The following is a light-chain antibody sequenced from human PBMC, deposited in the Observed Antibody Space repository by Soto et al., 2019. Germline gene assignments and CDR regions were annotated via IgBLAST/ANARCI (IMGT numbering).Light chain of an antibody. Sequence: EIVLTQAPGALSLSPVERATLSCRASQSVSSGYLAWYQQKPGQAPRLLIFATSRRATGIPDRFSGSGSGTDFTLTISRLEPEDVAVYYCQQYGSSPPITFGQGTRLEIK. CDR3: QQYGSSPPIT. CDR1: QSVSSGY. V-gene: IGKV3-20*01. J-gene: IGKJ5*01. CDR2: ATS.